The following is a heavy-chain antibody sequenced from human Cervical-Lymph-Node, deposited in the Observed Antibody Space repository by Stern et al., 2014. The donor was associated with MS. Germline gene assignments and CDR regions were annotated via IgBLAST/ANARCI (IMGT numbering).Heavy chain of an antibody. CDR1: GGSISSGSYY. V-gene: IGHV4-61*02. J-gene: IGHJ5*02. CDR2: IYTSGST. D-gene: IGHD6-19*01. CDR3: ARGAQWPSRTGNWFDP. Sequence: QVQLQESGPGLVKPSQTLSLTCTVSGGSISSGSYYWSWIRQPAGKGLEWIGRIYTSGSTNYNPSLKSRVTISVDTSKNQFSLKLSSVTAADTAVYYCARGAQWPSRTGNWFDPWGQGTLVTVSS.